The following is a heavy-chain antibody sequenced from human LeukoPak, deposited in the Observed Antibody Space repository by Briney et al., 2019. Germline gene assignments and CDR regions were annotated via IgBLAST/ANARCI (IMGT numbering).Heavy chain of an antibody. J-gene: IGHJ4*02. Sequence: ASVQVSCKASGYTFTRYGISWVRQAPGQGLEWMGWISAYNGNTNYAQKLQGRVTMTTDTSTSTAYMELRSLRSDDTAVYYCARARGRSLITTIDYWGQGTLVTVSS. CDR3: ARARGRSLITTIDY. CDR1: GYTFTRYG. D-gene: IGHD3-22*01. CDR2: ISAYNGNT. V-gene: IGHV1-18*01.